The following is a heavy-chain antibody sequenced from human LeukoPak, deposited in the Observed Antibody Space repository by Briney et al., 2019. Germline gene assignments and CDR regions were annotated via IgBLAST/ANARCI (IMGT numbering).Heavy chain of an antibody. CDR3: ARDRGYFY. CDR2: IVRTITTT. CDR1: GFTFSSYS. D-gene: IGHD5-18*01. V-gene: IGHV3-21*01. Sequence: GGSLRLSCAASGFTFSSYSMNWVRQAPGKGLECVSTIVRTITTTYYADSVKGRFTISRDNAKNSLYLQMNSLRAEDTAVYYCARDRGYFYWGQGTLVTVSS. J-gene: IGHJ4*02.